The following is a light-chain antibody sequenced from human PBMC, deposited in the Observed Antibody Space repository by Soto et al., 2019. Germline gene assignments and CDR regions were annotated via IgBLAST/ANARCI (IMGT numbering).Light chain of an antibody. Sequence: EVVLTQSPGTLSLSPGAGATLSCRASQSVSSSYLAWYQQKPGQAPRLLIYDASNRATGIPARFSGSGSGTDFTLTISSLEPEDFAVYYCQQRSNWPPLTCGGGTKV. J-gene: IGKJ4*01. CDR3: QQRSNWPPLT. CDR1: QSVSSSY. V-gene: IGKV3D-20*02. CDR2: DAS.